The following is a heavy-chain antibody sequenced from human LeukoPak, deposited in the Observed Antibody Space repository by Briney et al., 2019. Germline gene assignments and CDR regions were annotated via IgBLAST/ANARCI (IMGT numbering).Heavy chain of an antibody. CDR2: ISPSSSHI. V-gene: IGHV3-21*01. D-gene: IGHD5-12*01. J-gene: IGHJ4*02. Sequence: GGSLRLSCAASGFTFSTYSMNWVRQAPGKGLEWVSSISPSSSHIYYADSVKGRFTISRDNAKNSLYLQMHSLRPEDTAVYHCARDYDEDYWRQGTLVTVSS. CDR3: ARDYDEDY. CDR1: GFTFSTYS.